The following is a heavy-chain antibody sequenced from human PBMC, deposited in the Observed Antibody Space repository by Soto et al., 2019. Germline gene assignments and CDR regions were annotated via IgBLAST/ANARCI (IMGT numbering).Heavy chain of an antibody. CDR2: IIPIFGTA. CDR3: ASVLRGDYGGYYYYGMDV. CDR1: GGTFSSYA. D-gene: IGHD4-17*01. J-gene: IGHJ6*02. V-gene: IGHV1-69*12. Sequence: QVQLVQSGAEVKKPGSSVKVSCKASGGTFSSYAISWVRQAPGQGLEWMGGIIPIFGTANYAQKFQGRVTITADESTSTAYMELSSLRSEDTAVYYCASVLRGDYGGYYYYGMDVLGQGSPVTVSS.